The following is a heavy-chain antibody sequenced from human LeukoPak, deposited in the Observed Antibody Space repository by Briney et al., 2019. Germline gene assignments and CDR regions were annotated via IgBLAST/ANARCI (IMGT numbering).Heavy chain of an antibody. D-gene: IGHD4-17*01. Sequence: GRSLRLSCAASGFTFSSYAMHWVRQAPGKGLEWVVVISYDGSNKYYADSVKGRFTISRDNSKNTLYLQMNSLRAEDTAVYYCAREGVTTGLLDYWGQGTLVTVSS. J-gene: IGHJ4*02. CDR2: ISYDGSNK. CDR1: GFTFSSYA. V-gene: IGHV3-30*04. CDR3: AREGVTTGLLDY.